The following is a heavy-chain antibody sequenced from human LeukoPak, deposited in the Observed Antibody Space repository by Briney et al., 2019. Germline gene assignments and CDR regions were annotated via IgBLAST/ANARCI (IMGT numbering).Heavy chain of an antibody. CDR1: GGSFSGYY. D-gene: IGHD3-10*01. J-gene: IGHJ4*02. CDR3: ARDPMVRGVIGY. V-gene: IGHV4-34*01. Sequence: PSETLSLTCAVYGGSFSGYYWSWIRQPPGKGLEWIGEINHSGSTNYNPSLKSRVTISVDTSKNQFSLKLSSVTAADTAVYYCARDPMVRGVIGYWGQGTLVTVSS. CDR2: INHSGST.